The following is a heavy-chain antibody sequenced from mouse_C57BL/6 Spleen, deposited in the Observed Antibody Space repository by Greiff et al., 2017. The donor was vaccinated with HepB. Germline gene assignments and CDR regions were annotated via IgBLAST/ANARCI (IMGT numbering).Heavy chain of an antibody. V-gene: IGHV1-74*01. Sequence: QVHVKQPGAELVKPGASVKVSCKASGYTFTSYWMHWVKQRPGQGLEWIGRIHPSDSDTNYNQKFKGKATLTVDKSSSTAYMQLSSLTSEDSAVYYCAMDTTVVLDYWGQGTTLTVSS. D-gene: IGHD1-1*01. J-gene: IGHJ2*01. CDR1: GYTFTSYW. CDR2: IHPSDSDT. CDR3: AMDTTVVLDY.